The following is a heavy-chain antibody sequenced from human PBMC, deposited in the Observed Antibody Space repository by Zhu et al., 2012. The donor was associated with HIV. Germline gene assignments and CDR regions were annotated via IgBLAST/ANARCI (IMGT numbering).Heavy chain of an antibody. CDR1: GYFISSGYY. CDR3: ARLRDYESSGSYYFDY. Sequence: QVQLQESGPGLVEPSETLSLTRAVSGYFISSGYYWGWIRQPPGKGLEWIETIHQSGSTYYNSSLKSRVTISVDTSKNQFSLNLSSVTAADTAMYYCARLRDYESSGSYYFDYWGQGTLVTVSS. CDR2: IHQSGST. D-gene: IGHD3-22*01. V-gene: IGHV4-38-2*01. J-gene: IGHJ4*02.